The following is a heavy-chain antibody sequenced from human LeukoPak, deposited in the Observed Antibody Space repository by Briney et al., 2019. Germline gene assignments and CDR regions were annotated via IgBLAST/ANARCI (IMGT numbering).Heavy chain of an antibody. J-gene: IGHJ4*02. V-gene: IGHV3-7*02. CDR3: ASTGTTGPLQLDY. Sequence: AGGSLRLSCVASGFIFRNYWMSWVRQAPGKGLEWVANINHDGGDKNYVDSVKGRFTISRDNTKNSLYLQMNSLRAEDTAVYYCASTGTTGPLQLDYWGQGTLVTVSS. CDR2: INHDGGDK. CDR1: GFIFRNYW. D-gene: IGHD1-1*01.